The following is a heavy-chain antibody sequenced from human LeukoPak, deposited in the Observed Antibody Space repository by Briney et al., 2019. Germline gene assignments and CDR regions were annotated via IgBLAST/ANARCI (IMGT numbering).Heavy chain of an antibody. J-gene: IGHJ4*02. CDR3: ARGSSGYYYVPHYFDY. CDR1: GGSISSYY. CDR2: IYTSGST. D-gene: IGHD3-22*01. V-gene: IGHV4-4*07. Sequence: PSETLSLTCTVSGGSISSYYWSWIRQPAGRGLEWIGRIYTSGSTNYNPSLKSRVTMSVDTSKNQFSLKLSSVTAADTAVYYCARGSSGYYYVPHYFDYWGQGTLVTVSS.